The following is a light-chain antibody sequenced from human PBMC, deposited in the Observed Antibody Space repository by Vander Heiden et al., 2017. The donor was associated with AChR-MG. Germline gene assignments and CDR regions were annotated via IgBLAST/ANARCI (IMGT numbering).Light chain of an antibody. V-gene: IGKV1-5*01. CDR3: QQYRSYMWT. CDR2: EAS. Sequence: DVPMTQAPSTLSASVGDRVTITCRASQSIGSWLAWYQQKPGKAPKLLIYEASILESGVPSRFSGRGSGTEFTLTISSLRPDDFATYFCQQYRSYMWTFGQGTKVEIK. J-gene: IGKJ1*01. CDR1: QSIGSW.